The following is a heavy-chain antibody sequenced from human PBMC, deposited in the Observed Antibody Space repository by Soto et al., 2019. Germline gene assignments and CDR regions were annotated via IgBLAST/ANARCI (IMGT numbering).Heavy chain of an antibody. V-gene: IGHV1-18*01. CDR2: ISANNGNI. D-gene: IGHD3-22*01. J-gene: IGHJ3*02. CDR1: GYIFTTYG. Sequence: QVQLVQSGTEVKKPGASVKVSCKASGYIFTTYGISWVRQAPGQGLEWMGWISANNGNIYYAQKFQGRVTMNTDTPTRTIYMELRSLRSDDTAVYYCARDLQFYSDSSGYRDVFDIWGQGTKVTVSS. CDR3: ARDLQFYSDSSGYRDVFDI.